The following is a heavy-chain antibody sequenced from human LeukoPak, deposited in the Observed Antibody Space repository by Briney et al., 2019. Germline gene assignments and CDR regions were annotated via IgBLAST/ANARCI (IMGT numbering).Heavy chain of an antibody. CDR1: GFTFNHHW. V-gene: IGHV3-7*03. J-gene: IGHJ3*02. CDR3: ARELWELDAFDI. Sequence: GGSLRLSCAASGFTFNHHWMSWVRQAPGKGLEWVANIKQDESEEYYADSVKGRFTISGDNAKNSLYLQMNSLRPEDSAMYYCARELWELDAFDIWGQGTMVIVSS. CDR2: IKQDESEE. D-gene: IGHD3-16*01.